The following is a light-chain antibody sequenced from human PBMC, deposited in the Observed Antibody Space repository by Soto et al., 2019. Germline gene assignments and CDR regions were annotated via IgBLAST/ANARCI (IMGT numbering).Light chain of an antibody. CDR2: KAS. V-gene: IGKV1-5*03. CDR3: QQYNSYRA. CDR1: QSIDTW. J-gene: IGKJ1*01. Sequence: DIQMTQSPSILSASVGDRVTISCRASQSIDTWLAWHQQKPGKAPKLLISKASSLESGVPSRFSGSGSGTEFTLTISSLQPHDFATYYCQQYNSYRAFGQGTKVEIK.